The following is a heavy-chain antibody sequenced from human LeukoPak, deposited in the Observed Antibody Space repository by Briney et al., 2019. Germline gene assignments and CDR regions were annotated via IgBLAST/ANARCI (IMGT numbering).Heavy chain of an antibody. CDR3: ARSVNAFDI. J-gene: IGHJ3*02. CDR2: ISHSGST. Sequence: SETLSLTCAVSGGSVSCYYWRWIRQPPGKGPEWIGKISHSGSTNYNPSLKSRVTISVDTSTNQFSLNLSSVAAEDRAVYYCARSVNAFDIWGQGTMVTVSS. CDR1: GGSVSCYY. V-gene: IGHV4-34*01.